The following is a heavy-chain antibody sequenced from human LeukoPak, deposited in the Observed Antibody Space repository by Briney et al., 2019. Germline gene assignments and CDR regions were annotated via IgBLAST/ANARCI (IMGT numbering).Heavy chain of an antibody. CDR3: ARDRGVRGGSYGTWFDP. CDR1: GGSISSYY. CDR2: IYTSGST. D-gene: IGHD1-26*01. J-gene: IGHJ5*02. Sequence: SETLSLTCTVSGGSISSYYWSWIRLPAGKGLEWIGRIYTSGSTNYNPSLKSRVTMSVDTSKNQFSLKLSSVTAADTAVYYCARDRGVRGGSYGTWFDPWGQGTLVTVSS. V-gene: IGHV4-4*07.